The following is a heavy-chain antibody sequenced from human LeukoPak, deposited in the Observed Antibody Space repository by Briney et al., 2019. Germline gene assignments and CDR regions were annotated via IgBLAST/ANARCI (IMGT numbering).Heavy chain of an antibody. CDR2: INVANGNT. Sequence: ASVKVSCKASGHTFTSSAMHWVRQAPGQGLEWMGWINVANGNTKYSQKFQGRVTITRDTSASTAYMDLSSLRSEDTAVYFCARAAHYYDSSAYHYFFDYWGQGTLVTVSS. J-gene: IGHJ4*02. V-gene: IGHV1-3*01. CDR1: GHTFTSSA. CDR3: ARAAHYYDSSAYHYFFDY. D-gene: IGHD3-22*01.